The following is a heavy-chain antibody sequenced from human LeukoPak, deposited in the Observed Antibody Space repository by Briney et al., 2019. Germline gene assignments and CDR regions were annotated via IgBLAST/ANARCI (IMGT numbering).Heavy chain of an antibody. CDR3: ARGLSSGDLDY. V-gene: IGHV1-8*01. D-gene: IGHD1-26*01. Sequence: ASVKVSCEASGYTFTSYDMDWVRQATGQGLEWMGWMNPNSGNTGYAQKFHGRVTMTRNTSISTAYMELSSLRSEDTAVYYCARGLSSGDLDYWGQGTLVTVSS. CDR1: GYTFTSYD. CDR2: MNPNSGNT. J-gene: IGHJ4*02.